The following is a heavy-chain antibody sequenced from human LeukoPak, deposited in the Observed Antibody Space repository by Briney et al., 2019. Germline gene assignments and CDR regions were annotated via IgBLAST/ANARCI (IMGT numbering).Heavy chain of an antibody. CDR1: GGSISSGGYS. CDR2: IYHSGST. D-gene: IGHD1-26*01. Sequence: SSETLSLTCAVSGGSISSGGYSWSWIRQPPGKGLEWIGYIYHSGSTYYNPSLKSRVTISVDRSKNQFSLKLSSVTAADTAVYYCARESGSYGYYYYYYMDVWGKGTTVTVSS. CDR3: ARESGSYGYYYYYYMDV. J-gene: IGHJ6*03. V-gene: IGHV4-30-2*01.